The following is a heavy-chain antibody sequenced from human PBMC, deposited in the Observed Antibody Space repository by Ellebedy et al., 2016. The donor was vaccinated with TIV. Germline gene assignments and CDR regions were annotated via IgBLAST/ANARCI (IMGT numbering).Heavy chain of an antibody. CDR3: ASYMAARGAYFQN. CDR1: GGSISSRSYF. CDR2: IYYSGTT. D-gene: IGHD6-6*01. V-gene: IGHV4-39*07. Sequence: MPGGSLRLSCTVSGGSISSRSYFRGWLRQPPGEGLEWIGSIYYSGTTYYNPSLNSRVTISLDTSQNQFSLKLSSVTAADTAVYYCASYMAARGAYFQNWGQGTLVTVSS. J-gene: IGHJ1*01.